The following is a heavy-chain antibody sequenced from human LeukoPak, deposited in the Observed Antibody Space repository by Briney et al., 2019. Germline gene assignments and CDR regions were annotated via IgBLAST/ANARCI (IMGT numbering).Heavy chain of an antibody. Sequence: SETLSLSCTVSGGSISSASYYWGWIRQSPGKGLEWIGSIYYSGSTYDNPSLRSRVTMSVDTSKKQFSLKLSSVTAADTAVYYCARLYYDSSGYYWFDPWGKGTLVTASS. CDR1: GGSISSASYY. V-gene: IGHV4-39*01. J-gene: IGHJ5*02. CDR2: IYYSGST. CDR3: ARLYYDSSGYYWFDP. D-gene: IGHD3-22*01.